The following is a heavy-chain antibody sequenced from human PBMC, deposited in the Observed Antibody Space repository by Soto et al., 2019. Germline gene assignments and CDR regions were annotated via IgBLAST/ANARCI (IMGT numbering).Heavy chain of an antibody. Sequence: PSETLSLTCAISGGSFSANHWGWLRQSPGKGPEWIGSVFYTGFTSYNPSLESRVSVSVDTSKNQFSLKVSGVSAADTAVYYCATSQKGYNWNYFDHWGQGALVTVSS. J-gene: IGHJ4*02. D-gene: IGHD1-20*01. CDR3: ATSQKGYNWNYFDH. V-gene: IGHV4-39*01. CDR2: VFYTGFT. CDR1: GGSFSANH.